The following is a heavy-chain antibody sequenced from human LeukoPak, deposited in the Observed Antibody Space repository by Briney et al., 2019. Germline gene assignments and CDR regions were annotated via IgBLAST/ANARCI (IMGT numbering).Heavy chain of an antibody. Sequence: GGSLRLPRAASGFSFSDYWMSWVRQAPGKGLEWVASIKTDGSAKYYVDSVKGRFTISRDNAKNSLYLQMNNLRAEDTAVYYCARDPESRKGRAGLDDWGQGTLATVSS. CDR3: ARDPESRKGRAGLDD. CDR1: GFSFSDYW. J-gene: IGHJ4*02. D-gene: IGHD6-19*01. V-gene: IGHV3-7*01. CDR2: IKTDGSAK.